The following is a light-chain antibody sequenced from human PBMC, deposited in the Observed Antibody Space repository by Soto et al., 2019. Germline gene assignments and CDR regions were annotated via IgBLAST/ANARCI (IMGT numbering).Light chain of an antibody. CDR1: SSNIGAGYD. V-gene: IGLV1-40*01. CDR3: QSYDSSLSSSNV. Sequence: QSVLTQPPSVSGAPGQWVTISCTGSSSNIGAGYDVHWYQQLPGTAPKLLIYGNSNRPSGVPDRFSGSKSGTSASLAITGLQAEAEAEYDCQSYDSSLSSSNVFGTGTKLTVL. J-gene: IGLJ1*01. CDR2: GNS.